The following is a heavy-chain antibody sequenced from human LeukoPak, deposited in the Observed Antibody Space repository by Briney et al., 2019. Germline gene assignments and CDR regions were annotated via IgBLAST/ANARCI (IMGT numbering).Heavy chain of an antibody. V-gene: IGHV1-69*13. Sequence: ALVKVSCKASGGTFSSYAISWVRQAPGQGLEWMGGIIPIFGTANYAQKFQGRVTITADESTSTAYMELSSLRSGDTAVYYCARWSYSSDWYFGTFDIWGQGTTVTISS. CDR2: IIPIFGTA. CDR1: GGTFSSYA. J-gene: IGHJ3*02. D-gene: IGHD6-19*01. CDR3: ARWSYSSDWYFGTFDI.